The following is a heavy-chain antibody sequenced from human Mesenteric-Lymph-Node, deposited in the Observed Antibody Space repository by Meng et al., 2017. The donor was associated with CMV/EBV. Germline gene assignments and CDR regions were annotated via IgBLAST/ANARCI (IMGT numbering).Heavy chain of an antibody. D-gene: IGHD3-10*01. CDR1: GFSVSDTY. J-gene: IGHJ4*02. CDR2: ISGGGST. Sequence: CEVSGFSVSDTYVNWVRQAPGKGLNWVSLISGGGSTYYADSVKGRFTISRDNSKNIVYLQMNDLRAEDTAVYYCARDLYGSGSCFDDWGQGTLVTVSS. CDR3: ARDLYGSGSCFDD. V-gene: IGHV3-53*01.